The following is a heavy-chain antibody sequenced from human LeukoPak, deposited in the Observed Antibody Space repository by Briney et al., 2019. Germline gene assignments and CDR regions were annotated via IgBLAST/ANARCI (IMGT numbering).Heavy chain of an antibody. D-gene: IGHD4-11*01. J-gene: IGHJ4*02. Sequence: VGSLRLSCAASGFTVSSNYMSWVRQAPGKGLEWVSVIYSGGSTYYADSVKGRFTISRDNSKNTLYLQMNSLRAEDTAVYYCARVRGVNDYTDYWGQGTLVTVSS. CDR2: IYSGGST. V-gene: IGHV3-66*02. CDR3: ARVRGVNDYTDY. CDR1: GFTVSSNY.